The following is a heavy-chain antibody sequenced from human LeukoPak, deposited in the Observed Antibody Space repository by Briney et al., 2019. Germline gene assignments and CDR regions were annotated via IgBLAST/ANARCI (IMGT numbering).Heavy chain of an antibody. D-gene: IGHD5-18*01. CDR2: IVPMFGTI. CDR1: GGTFSNYA. CDR3: ARDRVLGGVVGYKYGAKYYGLDV. V-gene: IGHV1-69*13. J-gene: IGHJ6*02. Sequence: GASVKVSCKAPGGTFSNYAVSWVRQAPGQGLEWMGGIVPMFGTINYAQTFLGRVTITADESTSTAYMELSSLRSEDTAVYYCARDRVLGGVVGYKYGAKYYGLDVWGQGTTVTVSS.